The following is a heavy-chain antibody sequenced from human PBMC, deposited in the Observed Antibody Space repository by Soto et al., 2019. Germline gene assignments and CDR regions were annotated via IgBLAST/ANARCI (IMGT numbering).Heavy chain of an antibody. D-gene: IGHD2-15*01. V-gene: IGHV1-2*04. CDR1: GYTFTGYY. Sequence: ASVKVSCKASGYTFTGYYMHWVRQAPGQGLEWMGWINPNSGGTNYAQKFQGWVTMTRDTSISTAYMELSRLRSDDTAVYYCARVASPLGYCSGGSCYPPPSFHYWGQGTLVTV. CDR3: ARVASPLGYCSGGSCYPPPSFHY. CDR2: INPNSGGT. J-gene: IGHJ4*02.